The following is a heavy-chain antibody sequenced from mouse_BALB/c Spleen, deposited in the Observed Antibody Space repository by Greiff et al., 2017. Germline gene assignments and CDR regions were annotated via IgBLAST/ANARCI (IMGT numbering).Heavy chain of an antibody. CDR2: IDPANGNT. CDR1: GFNIKDTY. D-gene: IGHD1-1*01. CDR3: ARSPHYYGSSPYYFDY. J-gene: IGHJ2*01. Sequence: EVQLQESGAELVKPGASVKLSCTASGFNIKDTYMHWVKQRPEQGLEWIGRIDPANGNTKYDPKFQGKATITADTSSNTACLQLSSLTSEDTAVYYCARSPHYYGSSPYYFDYWGQGTTLTVSS. V-gene: IGHV14-3*02.